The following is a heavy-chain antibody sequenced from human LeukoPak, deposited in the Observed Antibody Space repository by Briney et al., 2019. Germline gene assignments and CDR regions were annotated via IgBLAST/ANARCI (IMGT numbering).Heavy chain of an antibody. CDR3: ARASYYYDTSGLGALDI. D-gene: IGHD3-22*01. CDR2: INWDGSRI. CDR1: GFTFDDHA. Sequence: GGSLRLSCVASGFTFDDHAMYWVRQAPGKGLEWVSGINWDGSRIGYADAVKGRFTISRDSAKNSLYLQMNSLRTEDTALYYCARASYYYDTSGLGALDIWGQGTLVTVSS. V-gene: IGHV3-9*01. J-gene: IGHJ3*02.